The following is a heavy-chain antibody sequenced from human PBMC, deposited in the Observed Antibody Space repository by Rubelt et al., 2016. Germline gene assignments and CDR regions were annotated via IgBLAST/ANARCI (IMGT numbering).Heavy chain of an antibody. Sequence: QVQLVQSGAEVKKPGASVKVSCKASGYTFTSYGISWVRQAPGQGLEWMGWISAYNGNTNYAQKLQGRVTMTTDKSTSTAYMELRSLRSDDTAVYYCARDRIRIAVRQGWYFDLWGRGTLVTVSS. J-gene: IGHJ2*01. V-gene: IGHV1-18*01. CDR2: ISAYNGNT. CDR3: ARDRIRIAVRQGWYFDL. D-gene: IGHD6-6*01. CDR1: GYTFTSYG.